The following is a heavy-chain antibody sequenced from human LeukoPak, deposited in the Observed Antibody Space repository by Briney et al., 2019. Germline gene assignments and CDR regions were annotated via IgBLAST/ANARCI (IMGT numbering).Heavy chain of an antibody. Sequence: SSETLSLTCAVYGGSFSGYYWSWIRQPPGKGLEWIGEINHSGSTNYNPSLKSRVTITVDTSKNQFSLKLSSVTAADTAVYHCARGLGKGSSSSESFDYWGQGTLVTVSS. J-gene: IGHJ4*02. CDR3: ARGLGKGSSSSESFDY. V-gene: IGHV4-34*01. CDR2: INHSGST. CDR1: GGSFSGYY. D-gene: IGHD6-6*01.